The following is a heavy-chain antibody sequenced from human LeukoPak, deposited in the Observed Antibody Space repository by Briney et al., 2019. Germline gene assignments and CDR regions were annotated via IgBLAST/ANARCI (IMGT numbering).Heavy chain of an antibody. J-gene: IGHJ4*02. CDR3: ARDGPLSWFDY. D-gene: IGHD6-6*01. V-gene: IGHV4-61*01. CDR1: GGSISSGSYY. Sequence: SQTLSLTCTVSGGSISSGSYYWSWIRQPPGKGLEWIGYIYYSGSTNYNPSLKSRVTISVDTSKNQFSLKLSSVTAADTAVYYCARDGPLSWFDYWGQGTLVTVSS. CDR2: IYYSGST.